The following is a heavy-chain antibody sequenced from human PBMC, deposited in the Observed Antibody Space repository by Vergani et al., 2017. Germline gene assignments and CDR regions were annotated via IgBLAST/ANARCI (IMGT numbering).Heavy chain of an antibody. D-gene: IGHD3-10*01. CDR3: AHRWNFGRRDWFDS. CDR1: ESTFRDYK. J-gene: IGHJ5*01. V-gene: IGHV1-2*02. Sequence: QVQLMQSGAVMKQPGGSMKVSCHASESTFRDYKIHWVRQAPGQGLQWMGWISPKTGDTYYLQRFQDIVTMTRDASTNTVYLKMTRLTSDDTAIYYCAHRWNFGRRDWFDSWGPGTLVTVSS. CDR2: ISPKTGDT.